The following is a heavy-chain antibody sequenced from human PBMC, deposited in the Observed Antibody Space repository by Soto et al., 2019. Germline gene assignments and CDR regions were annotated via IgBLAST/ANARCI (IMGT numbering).Heavy chain of an antibody. CDR1: GLNVSSNS. Sequence: EVQLVESGGGLVQPGGSLRVSCAASGLNVSSNSMNWVRQAPGRGLEWVSITYSGGSSYYADSVKGRFTISRDNSKNTLFLQMNSLRAEDTAVYYCARAGAYSSANMDVWGKGNTVTVSS. V-gene: IGHV3-66*01. D-gene: IGHD6-25*01. CDR3: ARAGAYSSANMDV. J-gene: IGHJ6*03. CDR2: TYSGGSS.